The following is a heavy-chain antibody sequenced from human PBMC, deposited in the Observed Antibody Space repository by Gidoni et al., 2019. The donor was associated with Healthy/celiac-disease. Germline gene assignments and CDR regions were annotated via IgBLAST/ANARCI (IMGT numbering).Heavy chain of an antibody. V-gene: IGHV3-49*03. CDR3: TRDLDYYDSSGYSDYFDY. CDR2: IRSKAYGGTT. D-gene: IGHD3-22*01. Sequence: EVQLVESGGGLVQPGRSRRLCWTATGFTFGEYAMSWFRQAPGKGLEWVGFIRSKAYGGTTEYAASVNGRFTISRDDSKSIAYLQMNSLKTEDTAVYYCTRDLDYYDSSGYSDYFDYWGQGTLVTVSS. J-gene: IGHJ4*02. CDR1: GFTFGEYA.